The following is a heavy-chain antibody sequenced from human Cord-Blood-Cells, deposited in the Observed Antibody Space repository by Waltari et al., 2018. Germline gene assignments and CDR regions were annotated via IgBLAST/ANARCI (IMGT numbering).Heavy chain of an antibody. Sequence: EVQLVESGGGLVKPGGSLRLSCAASGFTFSSCSMNWVRQAPGKGLEWVSSISSSSSYIYYADSVKGRFTISRDNAKNSLYLQMNSLRAEDTAVYYCARDSSSSWYYYYYGMDVWGQGTTVTVS. J-gene: IGHJ6*02. CDR2: ISSSSSYI. V-gene: IGHV3-21*01. D-gene: IGHD6-13*01. CDR3: ARDSSSSWYYYYYGMDV. CDR1: GFTFSSCS.